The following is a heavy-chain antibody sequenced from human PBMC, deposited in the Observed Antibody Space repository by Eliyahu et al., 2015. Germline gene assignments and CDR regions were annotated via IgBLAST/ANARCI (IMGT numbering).Heavy chain of an antibody. J-gene: IGHJ4*02. Sequence: QMQLVQSGPEVKKPGTSXKVSCKASGFXFSDSAVQWARQARGQRLEWVGWSGVDSGDTNYAQEFQERVTMTRDMSTSTAYMELSGLRSEDTAVYYCAAKGYWVSGWSDFELWGQGTRVTVSS. CDR3: AAKGYWVSGWSDFEL. CDR1: GFXFSDSA. D-gene: IGHD6-19*01. V-gene: IGHV1-58*01. CDR2: SGVDSGDT.